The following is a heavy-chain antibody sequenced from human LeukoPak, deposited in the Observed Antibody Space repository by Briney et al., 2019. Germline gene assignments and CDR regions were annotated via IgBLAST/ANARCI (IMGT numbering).Heavy chain of an antibody. J-gene: IGHJ4*02. CDR2: IYHSGST. V-gene: IGHV4-30-2*01. CDR3: ASTPSTYYYDSSGYYGYYFDY. Sequence: PSETLSLTCAVSGGSISSGGYSWSWIRQPPGKGLEWIGYIYHSGSTYYNPSLKSRVTISVDRSKNQFSLKLSSVTAADTAVYYCASTPSTYYYDSSGYYGYYFDYWGQGTLVTVSS. CDR1: GGSISSGGYS. D-gene: IGHD3-22*01.